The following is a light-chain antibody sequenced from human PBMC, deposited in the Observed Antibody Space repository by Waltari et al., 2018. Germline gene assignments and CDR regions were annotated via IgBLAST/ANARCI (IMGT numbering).Light chain of an antibody. CDR3: QKDGSLPAT. J-gene: IGKJ1*01. CDR2: DAS. Sequence: EIMLTQSPVTLSLSPGERATLSCRASQSLSRYLAWYQHKPGQAPRLLIYDASSRATGIPDRFSGSGSGTDFSLTISRLEAEDFAVYYCQKDGSLPATFGQGTKVEIK. CDR1: QSLSRY. V-gene: IGKV3-20*01.